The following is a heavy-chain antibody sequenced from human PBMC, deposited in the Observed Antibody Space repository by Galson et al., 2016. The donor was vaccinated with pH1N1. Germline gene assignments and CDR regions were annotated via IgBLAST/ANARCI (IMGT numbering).Heavy chain of an antibody. CDR1: GDSISNYY. Sequence: ETLSLTCTVSGDSISNYYWSWIRQPPGKGLEWIGYIFYTGTTTNYNPSFESRVSMSIDTSRTRFSLKMTSVTTADTADYYCAREWDHTLDVWGQVTTVTVSS. CDR2: IFYTGTTT. CDR3: AREWDHTLDV. V-gene: IGHV4-59*01. J-gene: IGHJ6*02. D-gene: IGHD1-26*01.